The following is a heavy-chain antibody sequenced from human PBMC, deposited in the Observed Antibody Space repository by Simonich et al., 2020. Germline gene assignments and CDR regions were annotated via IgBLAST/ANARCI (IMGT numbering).Heavy chain of an antibody. J-gene: IGHJ6*02. CDR3: ARVGYSNYYYYGMDV. CDR1: GYSISSGYY. D-gene: IGHD6-13*01. V-gene: IGHV4-38-2*01. Sequence: QVQLQESGPGLVKPSETLSLTCAVSGYSISSGYYWGWIRQPPGKGLEWIGSIYHSGSTYYNPSLKSRVTISVDTSKTQFSRKLSSVTAADTAVYYCARVGYSNYYYYGMDVWGQGTTVTVSS. CDR2: IYHSGST.